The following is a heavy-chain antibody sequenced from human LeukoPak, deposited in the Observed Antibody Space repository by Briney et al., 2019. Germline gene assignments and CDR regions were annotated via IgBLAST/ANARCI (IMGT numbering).Heavy chain of an antibody. CDR3: ARDMPFGVY. Sequence: GGSLRLSCAVSGFTFSSYWMSWIRQAPGKGLEWVANTRQDGSEKNYVDSVKGRFTISRDNAKNSLYLQMNSLRAEDTAVYYCARDMPFGVYWGQGTLVTVSS. CDR2: TRQDGSEK. D-gene: IGHD3-16*01. CDR1: GFTFSSYW. J-gene: IGHJ4*02. V-gene: IGHV3-7*03.